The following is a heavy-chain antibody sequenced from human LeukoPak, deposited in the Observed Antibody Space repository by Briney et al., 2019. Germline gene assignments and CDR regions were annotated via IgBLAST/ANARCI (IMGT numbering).Heavy chain of an antibody. CDR3: ARRVDLIAAMDY. V-gene: IGHV4-39*01. CDR1: GDSISSSLYF. Sequence: PSETLSLTCSVSGDSISSSLYFWGWIRQPPGGGLEWIRSIFCSGATYYNPSLKSRLTMSVDTSNNQFSLKVSSVTAADTAVYYCARRVDLIAAMDYWGRGTLVTVSS. J-gene: IGHJ4*02. CDR2: IFCSGAT. D-gene: IGHD6-13*01.